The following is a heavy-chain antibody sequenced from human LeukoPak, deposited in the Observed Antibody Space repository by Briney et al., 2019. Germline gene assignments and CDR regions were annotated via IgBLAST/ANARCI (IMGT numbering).Heavy chain of an antibody. CDR2: IKSKTDGGTT. CDR1: GFTVSNNY. CDR3: TTAEWYYYDSSGHGAFDY. D-gene: IGHD3-22*01. V-gene: IGHV3-15*01. Sequence: GRSLRLSCAASGFTVSNNYMSWVRQAPGKGLEWVGRIKSKTDGGTTDYAAPVKGRFTISRDDSKNTLYLQMNSLKTEDTAVYYCTTAEWYYYDSSGHGAFDYWGQGTLVTVSS. J-gene: IGHJ4*02.